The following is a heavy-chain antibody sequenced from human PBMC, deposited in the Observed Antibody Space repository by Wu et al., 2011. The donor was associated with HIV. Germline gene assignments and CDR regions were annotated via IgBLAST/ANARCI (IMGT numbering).Heavy chain of an antibody. CDR3: VRDGRGYYDNSGYLGDFFH. D-gene: IGHD3-22*01. Sequence: QVQLVQSGGEVKRPGASLKVSCKASGYMFNSYAISWLRQVPGLGLEWMGGIIPXFDTTVSAQKFQGRINLTADESLNTVYMEIKRLTSDDSAIYYCVRDGRGYYDNSGYLGDFFHWGQGTLVSVS. CDR2: IIPXFDTT. CDR1: GYMFNSYA. J-gene: IGHJ1*01. V-gene: IGHV1-69*01.